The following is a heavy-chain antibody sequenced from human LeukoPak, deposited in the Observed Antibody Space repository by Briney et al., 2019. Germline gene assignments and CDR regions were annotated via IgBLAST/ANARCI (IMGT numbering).Heavy chain of an antibody. Sequence: PGGSLRLSCAASGFTVSSNYMSWVRQAPGKGLEWVSVIYSGGSTYYADSVKGRFTISRDNSENTLHLQMNSLRAEDTAVYYCAADTDYDAFDIWGQGTMVTVSS. CDR2: IYSGGST. CDR3: AADTDYDAFDI. CDR1: GFTVSSNY. J-gene: IGHJ3*02. D-gene: IGHD4-11*01. V-gene: IGHV3-53*01.